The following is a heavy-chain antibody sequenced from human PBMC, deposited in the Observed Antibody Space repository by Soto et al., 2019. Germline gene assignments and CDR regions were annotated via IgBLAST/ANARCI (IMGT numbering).Heavy chain of an antibody. CDR2: ISYDGSNK. J-gene: IGHJ4*02. Sequence: GSLRLSCAASGFTFSSYGMHWVRQAPGKGLEWVAVISYDGSNKYYADSVKGRFTISRDNSKNTLYLQMNSLRAEDTAVYYCAKDKEYYYDSSGEAYFDYWGQGTLVTVSS. V-gene: IGHV3-30*18. D-gene: IGHD3-22*01. CDR1: GFTFSSYG. CDR3: AKDKEYYYDSSGEAYFDY.